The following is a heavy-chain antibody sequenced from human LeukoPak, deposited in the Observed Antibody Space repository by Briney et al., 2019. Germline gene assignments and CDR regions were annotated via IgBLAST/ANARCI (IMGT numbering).Heavy chain of an antibody. Sequence: GASVKVSCKASGYMFTKDPMHWVRQAPGQRLEWVGWINTGNGDTKYSQRFQGRVTIIRDTSASTGYMELSSLRSEDTAVYYCATFGGGALDFWGQGTLVTVSS. J-gene: IGHJ4*02. CDR3: ATFGGGALDF. CDR1: GYMFTKDP. CDR2: INTGNGDT. D-gene: IGHD3-16*01. V-gene: IGHV1-3*04.